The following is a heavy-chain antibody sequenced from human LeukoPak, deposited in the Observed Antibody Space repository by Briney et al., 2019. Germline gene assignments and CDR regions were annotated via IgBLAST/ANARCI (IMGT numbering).Heavy chain of an antibody. CDR1: GGSFSGYY. CDR3: ARKILWFGESKGLWFDP. Sequence: SETLSLTCAVYGGSFSGYYWSWIRQPPGKGLEWIGEINHSGSTNYNPSLKSRVTISVDTSKNQFSLKLSSVTAADTAVYCCARKILWFGESKGLWFDPWGQGTLVTVSS. V-gene: IGHV4-34*01. J-gene: IGHJ5*02. CDR2: INHSGST. D-gene: IGHD3-10*01.